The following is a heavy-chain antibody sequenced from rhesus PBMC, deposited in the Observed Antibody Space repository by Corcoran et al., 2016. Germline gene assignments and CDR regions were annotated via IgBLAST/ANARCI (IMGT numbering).Heavy chain of an antibody. CDR1: GYSISSGYD. CDR3: ARERGDYYAYYFDY. J-gene: IGHJ4*01. Sequence: QVQLQESGPGVVKPSETLSLTCAVSGYSISSGYDWSWIRQPPGKGLEWIGYIYGSSGSTNYNPSLKNRVTISKDTSKNQFSLKLSSVTAADTAVYYCARERGDYYAYYFDYWGQGVLVTVSS. CDR2: IYGSSGST. D-gene: IGHD3-34*01. V-gene: IGHV4-76*01.